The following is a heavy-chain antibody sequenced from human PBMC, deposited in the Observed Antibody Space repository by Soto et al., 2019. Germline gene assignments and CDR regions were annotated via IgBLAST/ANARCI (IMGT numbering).Heavy chain of an antibody. CDR2: ISWNSGSI. Sequence: EVQLVESGGGLVQPGRSLRLSCAASGFTFDDYAMHWVRQAPGKGLEWVSGISWNSGSIGYADSVKGRFTIPSDNGKNSLYLQMNRLRAGDTALDYCAKTGGYYYYMDVCGKGTTVTVS. D-gene: IGHD3-3*01. J-gene: IGHJ6*03. V-gene: IGHV3-9*01. CDR3: AKTGGYYYYMDV. CDR1: GFTFDDYA.